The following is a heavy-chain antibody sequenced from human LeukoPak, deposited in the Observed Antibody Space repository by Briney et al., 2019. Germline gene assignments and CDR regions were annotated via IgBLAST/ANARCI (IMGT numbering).Heavy chain of an antibody. V-gene: IGHV3-23*01. Sequence: GGSLRLSCTASGFTFSTFGMSWVRQAPGKGLEWVSAISGSGGSTYYADSVKGRFTISRDNSKNTLYLQMNSLRAEDTAVYYCAKRWGYSPKNYGMDVWGQGTTVTVSS. J-gene: IGHJ6*02. D-gene: IGHD5-18*01. CDR1: GFTFSTFG. CDR3: AKRWGYSPKNYGMDV. CDR2: ISGSGGST.